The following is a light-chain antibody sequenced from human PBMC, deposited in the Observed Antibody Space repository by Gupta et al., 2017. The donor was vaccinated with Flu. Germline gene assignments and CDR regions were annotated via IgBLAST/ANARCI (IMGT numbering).Light chain of an antibody. CDR1: QGVGTW. CDR2: DAS. Sequence: SSGAADVGDIGTITGRARQGVGTWLAWYQQKPGKAPKLLIYDASTLQSGVPSRFSGTGSGTDCTLTITGLKPEDFATYFCQQSDKVTRTLGQGTRVEVK. J-gene: IGKJ1*01. V-gene: IGKV1-12*01. CDR3: QQSDKVTRT.